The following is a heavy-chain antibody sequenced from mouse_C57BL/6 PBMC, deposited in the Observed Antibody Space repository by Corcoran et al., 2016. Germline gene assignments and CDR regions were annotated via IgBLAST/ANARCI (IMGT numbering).Heavy chain of an antibody. CDR3: ARYYYSNGRAWFAY. V-gene: IGHV1-19*01. J-gene: IGHJ3*01. D-gene: IGHD2-5*01. CDR2: INPYNGGT. Sequence: EVQLQQSGPVLVKPGASVKMSCKASGYTFTDYYMNWVKQSHGKSLEWIGVINPYNGGTSYNQKFKGKATLTVDKSSSTAYMELNSLTSEDSAVYYCARYYYSNGRAWFAYWGQGTLVTVSA. CDR1: GYTFTDYY.